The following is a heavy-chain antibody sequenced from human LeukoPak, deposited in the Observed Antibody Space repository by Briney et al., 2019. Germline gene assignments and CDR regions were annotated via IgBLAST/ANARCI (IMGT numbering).Heavy chain of an antibody. Sequence: PGGSLRLSCAASGFTFSSHSMNWVRQAPGKGLEWVSSISSSSSYIYYADSVKGRFTISRGNSKNTLYLQMDSLRVEDTAVYYCAKRDYDILANYYPYYDYWGQGTLVTVSS. CDR1: GFTFSSHS. D-gene: IGHD3-9*01. V-gene: IGHV3-21*04. J-gene: IGHJ4*02. CDR2: ISSSSSYI. CDR3: AKRDYDILANYYPYYDY.